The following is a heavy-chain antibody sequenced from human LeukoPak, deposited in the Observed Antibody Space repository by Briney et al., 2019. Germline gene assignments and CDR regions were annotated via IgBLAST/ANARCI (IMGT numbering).Heavy chain of an antibody. CDR1: GFTFSSYG. CDR3: ARSIAVAGFDY. Sequence: GGSLRLSWAASGFTFSSYGMHWVRQAPGKGLEWVAVIWYDGSNKYYADSVKGRFTISRDNSKNTLYLQMNSLRAEDTAVYYCARSIAVAGFDYWGQETLVTVSS. J-gene: IGHJ4*02. CDR2: IWYDGSNK. D-gene: IGHD6-19*01. V-gene: IGHV3-33*01.